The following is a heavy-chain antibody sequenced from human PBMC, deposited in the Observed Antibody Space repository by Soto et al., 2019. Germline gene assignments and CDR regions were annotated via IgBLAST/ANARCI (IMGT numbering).Heavy chain of an antibody. CDR1: GGSFSGYY. V-gene: IGHV4-34*01. D-gene: IGHD3-3*01. Sequence: QVQLQQWGAGLLKPSETLSLTCAVYGGSFSGYYWSWIRQPPGKGLEWIGEINHSGSTNYNPSLKSRVTISVDTSKNQFSLKLSSVTAADTAVYYCARGRGIFGVVIITHFDYWGQGTLVTVSS. J-gene: IGHJ4*02. CDR2: INHSGST. CDR3: ARGRGIFGVVIITHFDY.